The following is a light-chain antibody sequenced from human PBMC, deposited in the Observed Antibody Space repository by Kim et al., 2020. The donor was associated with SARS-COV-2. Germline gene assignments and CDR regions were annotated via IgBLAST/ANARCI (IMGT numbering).Light chain of an antibody. Sequence: GQNLTISCSRNTSNIGKNYVDWYQQLPGTTPKLLIYDNNKRPSGIPDRFSGSKSGTSATLGITGLQTGDEADYSCGTWDSRLNAVVFGGGTKVTVL. CDR2: DNN. V-gene: IGLV1-51*01. CDR3: GTWDSRLNAVV. J-gene: IGLJ2*01. CDR1: TSNIGKNY.